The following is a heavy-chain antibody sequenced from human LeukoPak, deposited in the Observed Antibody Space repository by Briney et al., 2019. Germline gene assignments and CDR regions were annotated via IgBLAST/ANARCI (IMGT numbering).Heavy chain of an antibody. CDR2: IKGDGSEK. Sequence: RPGGSLRLSCAASGFTFSAYWMSWVRQAPGKGLEWVAHIKGDGSEKYSVDSVKGRFTISRDNAKSSLYLQMNSLRAEDTALYYCARGGFGYVYFDYWGQSSLVTLSS. D-gene: IGHD3-16*01. V-gene: IGHV3-7*01. CDR1: GFTFSAYW. CDR3: ARGGFGYVYFDY. J-gene: IGHJ4*02.